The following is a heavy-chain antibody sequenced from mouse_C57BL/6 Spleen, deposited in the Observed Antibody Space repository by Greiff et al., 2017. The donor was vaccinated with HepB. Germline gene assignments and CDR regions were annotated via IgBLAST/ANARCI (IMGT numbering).Heavy chain of an antibody. Sequence: EVQLQQSGPELVKPGASVKISCKASGYSFTGYYMHWVKQSHGNILDWIGYIYPYNGVSSYNQKFKGKATLTVEKSYSTAYMELRSMTSEDSAVYYCARQVAGGWYFDVWGTGTTVTVSS. CDR1: GYSFTGYY. CDR3: ARQVAGGWYFDV. D-gene: IGHD1-1*01. V-gene: IGHV1-31*01. J-gene: IGHJ1*03. CDR2: IYPYNGVS.